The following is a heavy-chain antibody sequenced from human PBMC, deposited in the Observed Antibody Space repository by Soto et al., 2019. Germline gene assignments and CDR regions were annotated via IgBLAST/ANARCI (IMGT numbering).Heavy chain of an antibody. Sequence: RRLSCAASGFTFDDYAMHWVRQAPGRGLEWVSGISWNSGSIGYADSVKGRFTISRDNAKNSLYLQMNSLRAEDTALYYCARDWEYDFWSGRSRYGMDVWGQGTTVTVSS. CDR1: GFTFDDYA. V-gene: IGHV3-9*01. D-gene: IGHD3-3*01. CDR3: ARDWEYDFWSGRSRYGMDV. CDR2: ISWNSGSI. J-gene: IGHJ6*02.